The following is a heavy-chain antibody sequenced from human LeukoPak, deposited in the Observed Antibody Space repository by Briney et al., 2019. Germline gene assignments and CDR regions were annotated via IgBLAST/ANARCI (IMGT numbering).Heavy chain of an antibody. Sequence: SETLSLTCTVSGGSISSSSYYWSWIRQPPGKGLEWIGYIYYSGSTKHNPSLKSRVTISVDTSKNQFSLKLSSVSAADTAVYYCARMYYYGSGSYSPYDYWGQGTLVTVSS. CDR2: IYYSGST. CDR3: ARMYYYGSGSYSPYDY. D-gene: IGHD3-10*01. J-gene: IGHJ4*02. CDR1: GGSISSSSYY. V-gene: IGHV4-61*01.